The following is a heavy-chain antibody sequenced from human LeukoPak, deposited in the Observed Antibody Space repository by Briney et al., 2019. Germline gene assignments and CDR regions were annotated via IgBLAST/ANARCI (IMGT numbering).Heavy chain of an antibody. V-gene: IGHV4-39*02. CDR2: IYYSGST. J-gene: IGHJ4*02. CDR3: AREAEITRFDY. D-gene: IGHD5-24*01. CDR1: GGSISSDSYY. Sequence: SETLSLTCTVSGGSISSDSYYWGWIRQPPGKGLQWIGCIYYSGSTYYKPSLKSRVTISVDTSKNQFSLQLNSVTPEDTAVYYCAREAEITRFDYWGQGTLVTVSS.